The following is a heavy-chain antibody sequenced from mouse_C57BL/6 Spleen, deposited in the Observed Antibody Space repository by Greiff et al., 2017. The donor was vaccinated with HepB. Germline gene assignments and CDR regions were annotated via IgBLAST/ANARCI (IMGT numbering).Heavy chain of an antibody. CDR1: GFTFSDYY. J-gene: IGHJ4*01. D-gene: IGHD2-4*01. Sequence: EVHLVESGGGLVQPGGSLKLSCAASGFTFSDYYMYWVRQTPEKRLEWVAYISNGGGSTYYPDTVKGRFTISRDNGKNTLYLKMSRLKSEDTAMYYCARAGYDYAYYYAMDYWGQGTSVTVSS. CDR2: ISNGGGST. CDR3: ARAGYDYAYYYAMDY. V-gene: IGHV5-12*01.